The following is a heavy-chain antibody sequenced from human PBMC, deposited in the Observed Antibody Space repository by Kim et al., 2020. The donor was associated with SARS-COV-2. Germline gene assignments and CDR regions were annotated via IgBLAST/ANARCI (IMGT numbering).Heavy chain of an antibody. Sequence: PGKGLEWIGYINYSGSTNYNPSLKSRVTISEDTSKNQFSLKLSSVTAADTAVYYCARVLPLDIGGAFDIWGQGTMVTVSS. V-gene: IGHV4-59*13. CDR3: ARVLPLDIGGAFDI. J-gene: IGHJ3*02. CDR2: INYSGST. D-gene: IGHD3-10*01.